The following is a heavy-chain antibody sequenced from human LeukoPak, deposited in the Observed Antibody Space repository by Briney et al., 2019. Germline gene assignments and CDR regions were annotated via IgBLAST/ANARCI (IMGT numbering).Heavy chain of an antibody. J-gene: IGHJ6*03. V-gene: IGHV3-30*03. CDR2: ISYDGTNK. CDR3: VRSPTYYNMDV. CDR1: GFTFSNYV. Sequence: GGSLRLSCAASGFTFSNYVIHWVRQAPGKGLEWLAVISYDGTNKYYADTVKGRFTISRDHSQSTVDLQINTLRGADTALYYCVRSPTYYNMDVWGKGTTVTVSS.